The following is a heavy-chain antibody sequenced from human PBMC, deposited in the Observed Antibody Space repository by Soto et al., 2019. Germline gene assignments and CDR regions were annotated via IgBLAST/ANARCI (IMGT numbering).Heavy chain of an antibody. CDR2: IYHSGST. J-gene: IGHJ4*02. V-gene: IGHV4-4*02. D-gene: IGHD2-15*01. Sequence: QVQLQESGPGLVKPSETLSLTCAVSGGSISSNNWWSWVRQTPGKGLEWIGEIYHSGSTNYNPSLNRRVNISLDKSKNQFSLSLTSTTAADTAVYYCARREGDCRGGSCPFYHDWGQGTLVTASS. CDR1: GGSISSNNW. CDR3: ARREGDCRGGSCPFYHD.